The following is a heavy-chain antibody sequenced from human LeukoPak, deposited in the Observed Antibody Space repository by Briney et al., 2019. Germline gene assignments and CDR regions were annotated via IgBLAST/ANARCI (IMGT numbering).Heavy chain of an antibody. CDR3: ARDRYYYDSSGYRFDP. D-gene: IGHD3-22*01. CDR2: IYYSGST. CDR1: GGSISSGGYY. V-gene: IGHV4-31*03. J-gene: IGHJ5*02. Sequence: SETLSLTCTVSGGSISSGGYYWSWIRQHPGKGLEWIGYIYYSGSTYYNPSLKSRVTISVDTSKNQFSLKLSPVTAADTAVYYCARDRYYYDSSGYRFDPWGQGTLVTVSS.